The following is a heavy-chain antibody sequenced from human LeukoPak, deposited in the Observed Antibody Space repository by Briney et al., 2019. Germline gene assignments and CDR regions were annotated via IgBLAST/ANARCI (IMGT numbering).Heavy chain of an antibody. J-gene: IGHJ5*02. D-gene: IGHD2-15*01. V-gene: IGHV4-39*07. CDR2: IYYSGST. CDR1: GGSISSSSYY. Sequence: PSETLSLTCTVSGGSISSSSYYWGWIRQPPGKGLEWIGSIYYSGSTYYNPSLKSRVTISVDRSKNQFSLKLSSVTAADTAVYYCARVDHGYCSGGSCYSSGWFDPWGQGTLVTVSS. CDR3: ARVDHGYCSGGSCYSSGWFDP.